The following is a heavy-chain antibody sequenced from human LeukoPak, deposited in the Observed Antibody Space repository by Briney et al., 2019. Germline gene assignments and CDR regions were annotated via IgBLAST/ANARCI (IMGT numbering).Heavy chain of an antibody. J-gene: IGHJ4*02. CDR2: TYSRSKWFN. Sequence: SQTLSLTCATSGDSVSSKSASWNWIRQSPSRGLERLGRTYSRSKWFNDYAVSVKSRITVTPDTSKNQFSLHLTSVTPDDTAVYYCARGTGSLDYWGQGTLVTVSS. V-gene: IGHV6-1*01. CDR3: ARGTGSLDY. D-gene: IGHD1-26*01. CDR1: GDSVSSKSAS.